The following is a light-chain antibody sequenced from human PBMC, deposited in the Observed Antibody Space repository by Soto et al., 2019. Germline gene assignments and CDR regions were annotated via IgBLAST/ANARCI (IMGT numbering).Light chain of an antibody. CDR2: DAS. CDR1: QSLTTNY. V-gene: IGKV3-20*01. Sequence: EIVLTQSPGTLSLSPGERATLSCRASQSLTTNYLAWYQQKPGQAPRLLIYDASNRATGIPDRFSGSGSGTDFTLTIARLEPEDFAVFYCQQGVTFGGGTKVEIK. J-gene: IGKJ4*01. CDR3: QQGVT.